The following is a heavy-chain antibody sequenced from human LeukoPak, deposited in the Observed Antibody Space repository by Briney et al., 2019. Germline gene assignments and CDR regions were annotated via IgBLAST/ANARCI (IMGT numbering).Heavy chain of an antibody. CDR1: GGTFSSYA. V-gene: IGHV1-69*13. CDR3: ARPLAPPHAWFDP. Sequence: SVKVSCKASGGTFSSYAISWVRQAPGQGLEWMGGIIPVFGTANYAQKFQGRVTITADESTSTAYMELSSLRSEDTAVYYCARPLAPPHAWFDPWGQGTLVTVSS. J-gene: IGHJ5*02. CDR2: IIPVFGTA.